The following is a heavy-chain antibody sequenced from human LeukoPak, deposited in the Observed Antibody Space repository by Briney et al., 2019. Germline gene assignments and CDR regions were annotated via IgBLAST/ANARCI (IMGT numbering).Heavy chain of an antibody. D-gene: IGHD5-12*01. CDR1: GGSISSSSYY. V-gene: IGHV4-39*07. Sequence: SETLSLTCTVSGGSISSSSYYWGWIRQPPGKGLEWIGSIYYSGSTYYNPSLKSRVTISVDTSKNQFSLKLSSVTAADTAVYYCARVVATNFGYYFDYWGQGTLVTVSS. CDR3: ARVVATNFGYYFDY. CDR2: IYYSGST. J-gene: IGHJ4*02.